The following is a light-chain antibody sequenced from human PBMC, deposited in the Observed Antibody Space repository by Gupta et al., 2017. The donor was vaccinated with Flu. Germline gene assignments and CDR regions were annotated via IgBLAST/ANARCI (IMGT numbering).Light chain of an antibody. CDR2: GAS. CDR3: QQYKNWPQGT. V-gene: IGKV3-15*01. Sequence: EIVMTHSPATLSVSPGERATLSCRASQSVSSNLAWYQQKPGQAPRLLIYGASTRATGIPARFSGSGSGTEFTLTISSLQSEDFAVYYCQQYKNWPQGTVGGGTKVEIK. J-gene: IGKJ4*01. CDR1: QSVSSN.